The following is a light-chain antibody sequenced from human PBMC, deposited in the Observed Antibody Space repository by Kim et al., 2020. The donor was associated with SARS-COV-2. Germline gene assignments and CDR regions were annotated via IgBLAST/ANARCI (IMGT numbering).Light chain of an antibody. V-gene: IGKV3-20*01. J-gene: IGKJ4*01. CDR2: GAS. CDR1: QSVSSSY. CDR3: QRYGSSPLT. Sequence: SPGERATLSCRASQSVSSSYFAWQQRKAGHAPRLLIYGASSRATGIPDRFSGSGSGTDFTLTISRLEPDVVAVYYYQRYGSSPLTFGRGTKLDIK.